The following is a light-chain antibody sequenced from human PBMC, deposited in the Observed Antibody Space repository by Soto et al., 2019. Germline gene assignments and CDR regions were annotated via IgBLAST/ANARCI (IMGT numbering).Light chain of an antibody. CDR3: QQYNDWPRT. Sequence: EIVMTQSPATVSVSPGERATLSRRASQSVSSTLAWYQQKPGQAPRLLIYGASTRATGIPVRFSGSGSGTEFTLTISSLQSEDFAVYYCQQYNDWPRTFGQGTKV. CDR1: QSVSST. V-gene: IGKV3-15*01. J-gene: IGKJ1*01. CDR2: GAS.